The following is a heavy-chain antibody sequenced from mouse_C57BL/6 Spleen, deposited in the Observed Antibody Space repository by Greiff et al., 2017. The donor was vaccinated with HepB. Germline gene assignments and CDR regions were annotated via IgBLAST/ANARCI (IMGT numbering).Heavy chain of an antibody. V-gene: IGHV1-52*01. D-gene: IGHD1-1*01. Sequence: VQLQQPGAELVRPGSSVKLSCKASGYTFTSYWMHWVKQRPIQGLEWIGNIDPSDSETHYNQKFKDKATLTVDKSSSTAYMQLSSLTSEDSAVYYCARDTTVVATPFAYWGQGTLVTVSA. CDR1: GYTFTSYW. CDR3: ARDTTVVATPFAY. CDR2: IDPSDSET. J-gene: IGHJ3*01.